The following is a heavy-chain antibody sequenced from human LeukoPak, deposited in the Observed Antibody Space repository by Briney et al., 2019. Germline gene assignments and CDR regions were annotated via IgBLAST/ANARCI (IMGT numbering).Heavy chain of an antibody. D-gene: IGHD3-22*01. CDR1: GFSLSTSGMC. J-gene: IGHJ4*02. CDR2: IDWDDDK. Sequence: SGPTLVNPTQTLTLTCTFSGFSLSTSGMCVSWIRQPPGKAPEWLARIDWDDDKYYSTSLKTRLTISKDTSKNQVVLTMTNMDPVDTATYYCARILDSSGYTDYWGQGTLVTVSS. V-gene: IGHV2-70*11. CDR3: ARILDSSGYTDY.